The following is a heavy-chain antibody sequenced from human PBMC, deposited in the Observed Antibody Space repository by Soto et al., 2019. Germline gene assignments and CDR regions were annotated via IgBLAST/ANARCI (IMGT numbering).Heavy chain of an antibody. CDR2: INTNSGGT. Sequence: ASLKVSGKASGYTFTGYYMHWVRQAPGQGLEWMGWINTNSGGTNDAQKFQGRVTMTSDTSISTAYMELSRLRADDTAVYYCSRDSYSGSSGWFDPWSQGTLVTVSP. V-gene: IGHV1-2*02. CDR1: GYTFTGYY. D-gene: IGHD1-26*01. CDR3: SRDSYSGSSGWFDP. J-gene: IGHJ5*02.